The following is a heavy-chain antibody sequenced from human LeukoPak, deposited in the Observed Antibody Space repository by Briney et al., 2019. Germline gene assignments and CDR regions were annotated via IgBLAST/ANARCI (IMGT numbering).Heavy chain of an antibody. CDR2: ILQDGSEK. CDR3: ARAGAYSSSWPAGL. V-gene: IGHV3-7*01. J-gene: IGHJ4*02. Sequence: PGGSLRLSCAASGFTFSSYWMSWVRQTPGKGLEWVAIILQDGSEKHYVASVKGRFTISRDNAKNSVYLQMNGLRAEDTAVYYCARAGAYSSSWPAGLWGQGTLVTVSS. CDR1: GFTFSSYW. D-gene: IGHD3-22*01.